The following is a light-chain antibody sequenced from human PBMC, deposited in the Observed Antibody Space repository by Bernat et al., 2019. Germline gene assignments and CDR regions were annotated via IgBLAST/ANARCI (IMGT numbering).Light chain of an antibody. CDR3: SSYTRSSTYV. CDR2: AVA. J-gene: IGLJ1*01. V-gene: IGLV2-14*03. Sequence: QSALTQPASVSGSPGQSTTISCTGTSSDIGSFNYVSWYQQHPGKAPNLLIYAVANRPSGVFNRFSASKSGNTASLTISGLQAEDEADYYCSSYTRSSTYVFGTGTKVTVL. CDR1: SSDIGSFNY.